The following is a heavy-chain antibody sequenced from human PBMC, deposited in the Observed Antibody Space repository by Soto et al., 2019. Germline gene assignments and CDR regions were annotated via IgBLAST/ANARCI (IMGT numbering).Heavy chain of an antibody. V-gene: IGHV1-69*01. CDR2: VIPLFDTA. J-gene: IGHJ6*02. CDR1: GGIFTNNA. D-gene: IGHD5-18*01. Sequence: QVQVVQSGAEVKKPGSSVKVSCKVSGGIFTNNAISWLRQAPGQGREWLGGVIPLFDTAYYAQIFQGRLRIAADGATTTASMELSGLTSADTAVYFCATGGHNDGYNFYHGMDVWGQGTTVTVS. CDR3: ATGGHNDGYNFYHGMDV.